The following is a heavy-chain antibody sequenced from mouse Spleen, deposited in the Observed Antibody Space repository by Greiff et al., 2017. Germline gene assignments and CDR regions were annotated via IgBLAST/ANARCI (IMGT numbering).Heavy chain of an antibody. V-gene: IGHV5-12-1*01. D-gene: IGHD2-3*01. CDR3: AREVDGYYGVSMDY. J-gene: IGHJ4*01. CDR1: GFAFSSYD. Sequence: EVMLVESGGGLVKPGGSLKLSCAASGFAFSSYDMSWVRQTPEKRLEWVAYISSGGGSTYYPDTVKGRFTISRDNAKNTLYLQMSSLKSEDTAMYYCAREVDGYYGVSMDYWGQGTSVTVSS. CDR2: ISSGGGST.